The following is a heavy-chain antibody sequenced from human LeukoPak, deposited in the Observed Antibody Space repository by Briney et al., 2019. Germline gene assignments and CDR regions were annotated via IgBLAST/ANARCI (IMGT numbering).Heavy chain of an antibody. CDR3: AKALTVTDAFDI. CDR1: GFTFSSYG. CDR2: ISYDGTNK. Sequence: GGSLRLSCVASGFTFSSYGMHWVRQAPGKGLEWVAVISYDGTNKYYADSAKGRFTISRDNTKNTLYLQMNSLRAEDTAVYYCAKALTVTDAFDIWGQGTVVTVSS. D-gene: IGHD4-17*01. J-gene: IGHJ3*02. V-gene: IGHV3-30*18.